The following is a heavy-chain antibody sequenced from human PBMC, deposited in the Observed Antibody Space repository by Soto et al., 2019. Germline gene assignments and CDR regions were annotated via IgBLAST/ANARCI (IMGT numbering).Heavy chain of an antibody. V-gene: IGHV3-13*04. J-gene: IGHJ5*02. CDR3: VRCWGTGDGSYLGYNWLDP. CDR2: IGTAGDT. D-gene: IGHD1-1*01. Sequence: GALRLSCAASGFTFSSYDMHWVRQPTGKGLEWVSAIGTAGDTYYPDSVKGRFTISRENAKNSLYLQMNSLRAGDTAVYYCVRCWGTGDGSYLGYNWLDPWGQGTLVTVSS. CDR1: GFTFSSYD.